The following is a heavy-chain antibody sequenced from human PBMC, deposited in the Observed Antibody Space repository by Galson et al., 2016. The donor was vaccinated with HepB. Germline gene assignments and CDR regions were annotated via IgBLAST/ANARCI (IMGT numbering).Heavy chain of an antibody. V-gene: IGHV3-21*01. CDR1: GFTFSSYS. J-gene: IGHJ6*02. CDR3: ASDLAKLGELFHYYGMDL. Sequence: SLRLSCAASGFTFSSYSMNWVRQAPGKGLEWVSSITSSSSYIYHADSVRGRFTISRDNAKNSLYLQMNSLSAEDTAVYYCASDLAKLGELFHYYGMDLRGQGTTVTVSS. CDR2: ITSSSSYI. D-gene: IGHD3-10*01.